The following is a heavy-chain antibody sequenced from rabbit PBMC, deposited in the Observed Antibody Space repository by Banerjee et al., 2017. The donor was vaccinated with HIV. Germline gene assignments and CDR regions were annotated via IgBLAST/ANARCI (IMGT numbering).Heavy chain of an antibody. J-gene: IGHJ6*01. CDR1: GFDFSSYY. CDR2: IDPVFGST. CDR3: ARDVDYSYYNYDLGSL. D-gene: IGHD8-1*01. V-gene: IGHV1S7*01. Sequence: QLKESGGGLVQPGGSLKLSCKASGFDFSSYYMSWVRQAPGKGLEWIGYIDPVFGSTYYASWVNGRFPISSHNAQNTLYLQLNSLTAADTATYFCARDVDYSYYNYDLGSLWGPGTLVTVS.